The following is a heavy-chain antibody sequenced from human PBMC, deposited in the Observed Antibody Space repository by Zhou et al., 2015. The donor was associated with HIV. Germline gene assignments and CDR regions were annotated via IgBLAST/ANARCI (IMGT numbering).Heavy chain of an antibody. V-gene: IGHV1-46*01. CDR1: GYTFSSYY. CDR2: INPSGGST. D-gene: IGHD3-3*01. J-gene: IGHJ4*02. CDR3: ARDTRVGPKGPFWSSSDY. Sequence: QVQLVQSGAEVKKPGASVKVSCKASGYTFSSYYMQWVRQAPGQGLEWMGIINPSGGSTSYAQKFQGRVTMTRDTSTTTVYMELSSLRFEDTAVYYCARDTRVGPKGPFWSSSDYWGQGTLVTVSS.